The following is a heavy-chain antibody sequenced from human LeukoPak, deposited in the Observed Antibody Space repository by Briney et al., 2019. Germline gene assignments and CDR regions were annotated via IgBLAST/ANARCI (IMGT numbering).Heavy chain of an antibody. Sequence: SETLSLTCTVSGGSISSSSYYWDWIRQPPGKGLEWIGSIYYSGSTYYNPSLKSRVTISVDTSKNQFSLKLSSVTAADTAVYYCARVTGYTIEDYFDYWGQGTLVTVSS. J-gene: IGHJ4*02. V-gene: IGHV4-39*07. CDR3: ARVTGYTIEDYFDY. D-gene: IGHD3-9*01. CDR1: GGSISSSSYY. CDR2: IYYSGST.